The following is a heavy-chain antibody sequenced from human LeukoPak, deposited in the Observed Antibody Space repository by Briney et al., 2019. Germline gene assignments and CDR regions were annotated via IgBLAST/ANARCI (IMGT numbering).Heavy chain of an antibody. Sequence: SETLSLTCTVSGGSISSYYWSWIRQPPGKGLEWIGYIYYIGNTNYNPSLKSRLTISVDTSKNQFSLKLSSVTAADTAVYYCARGVFGWFDPWGQGTLVTVSS. D-gene: IGHD3-10*01. CDR2: IYYIGNT. CDR1: GGSISSYY. J-gene: IGHJ5*02. V-gene: IGHV4-59*01. CDR3: ARGVFGWFDP.